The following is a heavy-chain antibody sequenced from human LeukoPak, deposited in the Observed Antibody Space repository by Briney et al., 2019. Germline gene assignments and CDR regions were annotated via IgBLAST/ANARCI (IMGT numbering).Heavy chain of an antibody. D-gene: IGHD5-12*01. V-gene: IGHV3-15*01. CDR2: IKSKTDGGTT. CDR1: GFTFSNAW. Sequence: SGGSLRLSCAASGFTFSNAWMSWVRQAPGKGLERVGRIKSKTDGGTTDYAAPVKGRFTISRDDSKNTLYLQMNSLKTEDTAVYYCTTEVSGYSGYDSPYFDYWGQGTLVTVSS. CDR3: TTEVSGYSGYDSPYFDY. J-gene: IGHJ4*02.